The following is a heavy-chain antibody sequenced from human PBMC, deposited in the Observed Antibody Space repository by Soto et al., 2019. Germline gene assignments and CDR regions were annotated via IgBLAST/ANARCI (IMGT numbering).Heavy chain of an antibody. D-gene: IGHD1-1*01. CDR2: IVVGSGNT. CDR3: ARSLNFQWYTPDFDY. J-gene: IGHJ4*02. CDR1: GFTFSHSA. Sequence: SVKVSCKASGFTFSHSAMQWVRQARGQSLEWIGWIVVGSGNTNYAQKFQERVTISWDMSTNTAYMELSSLRSEDTAVYYCARSLNFQWYTPDFDYWGQGTLVTVYS. V-gene: IGHV1-58*02.